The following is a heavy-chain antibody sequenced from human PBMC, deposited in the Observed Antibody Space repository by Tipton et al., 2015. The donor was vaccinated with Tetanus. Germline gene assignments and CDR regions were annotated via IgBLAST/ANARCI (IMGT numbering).Heavy chain of an antibody. V-gene: IGHV4-31*03. Sequence: GLVKPSQTLSVTCTVSGGSISGPYFWNWIRQRPGKGPEWIGYIYYSGSTYYNPSLKSRVSMSVDTSKNQFFLNLTSVTAADTATYYCARDQGGGRVVRLNWFDPWGQGTLVTVSS. CDR1: GGSISGPYF. CDR3: ARDQGGGRVVRLNWFDP. CDR2: IYYSGST. J-gene: IGHJ5*02. D-gene: IGHD6-6*01.